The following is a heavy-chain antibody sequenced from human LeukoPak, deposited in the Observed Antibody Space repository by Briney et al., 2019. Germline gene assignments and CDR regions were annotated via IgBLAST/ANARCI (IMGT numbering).Heavy chain of an antibody. D-gene: IGHD6-13*01. Sequence: PGGSLRLSCAASAFTFSNYGMSWVRQAPGKGLEWVSSITVSGFGTYYAGSVKGRFTISRDNSKNTLYLQMNSLRAEDTAVYYCAKVWGTSWPNWFDPRGQGTLVIVAS. CDR3: AKVWGTSWPNWFDP. V-gene: IGHV3-23*01. J-gene: IGHJ5*02. CDR1: AFTFSNYG. CDR2: ITVSGFGT.